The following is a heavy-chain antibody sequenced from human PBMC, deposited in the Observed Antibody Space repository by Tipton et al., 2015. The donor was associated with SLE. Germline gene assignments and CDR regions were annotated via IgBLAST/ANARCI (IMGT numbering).Heavy chain of an antibody. CDR1: GGSISSYY. CDR2: IYYSGST. D-gene: IGHD3-22*01. CDR3: ARGRSYDSSGYYFYYYYYMDV. V-gene: IGHV4-59*01. J-gene: IGHJ6*03. Sequence: TLSLTCTVSGGSISSYYWSWIRQPQGKGLEWIGYIYYSGSTNYNPYLKSRVTISVDTSKNQFSLKLSSVTAADTAVYYCARGRSYDSSGYYFYYYYYMDVWGKGATVTVSS.